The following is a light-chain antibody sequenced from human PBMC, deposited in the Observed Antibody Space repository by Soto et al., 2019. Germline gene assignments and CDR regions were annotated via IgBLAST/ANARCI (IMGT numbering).Light chain of an antibody. Sequence: EIVMTQSPATLSVSPGERATLSCRASQSVSSNLAWYQQKPGQAPRLLIYGASTRATAIPARFSGRVSGTEFTLTISSLQSEDFAVYYCQQYNNWPTYTFGQGTKLEIK. CDR2: GAS. CDR3: QQYNNWPTYT. J-gene: IGKJ2*01. CDR1: QSVSSN. V-gene: IGKV3-15*01.